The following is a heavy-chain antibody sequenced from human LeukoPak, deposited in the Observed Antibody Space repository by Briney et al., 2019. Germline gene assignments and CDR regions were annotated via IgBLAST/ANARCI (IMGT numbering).Heavy chain of an antibody. CDR2: VDPEDGET. J-gene: IGHJ4*02. CDR3: VTYPESGSHEAGDY. CDR1: GYTFTDYY. D-gene: IGHD1-26*01. Sequence: ASVKVSCKVSGYTFTDYYMHWVQQAPGKGLEWMGLVDPEDGETIYAEKFQGRVTITADTSTDTAYMELSRLRSEDTAVYYCVTYPESGSHEAGDYWGQGTLVTVSS. V-gene: IGHV1-69-2*01.